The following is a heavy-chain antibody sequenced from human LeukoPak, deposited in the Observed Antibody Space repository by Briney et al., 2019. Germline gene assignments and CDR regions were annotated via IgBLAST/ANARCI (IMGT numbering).Heavy chain of an antibody. D-gene: IGHD6-19*01. CDR3: ARGSHPVTGTLGGYFDP. CDR2: VYHTGST. V-gene: IGHV4-38-2*02. CDR1: GDSLSSGYY. Sequence: SETLSLTCFVSGDSLSSGYYWGWVRQPPGKGLEWIGSVYHTGSTYYNPSLKSRVTISLGASNKQFSLRLSSVTAADTAVYYCARGSHPVTGTLGGYFDPWGQGTLVTVSS. J-gene: IGHJ4*02.